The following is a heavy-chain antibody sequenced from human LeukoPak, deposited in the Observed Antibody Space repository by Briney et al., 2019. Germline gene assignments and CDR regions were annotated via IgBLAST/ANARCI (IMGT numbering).Heavy chain of an antibody. CDR1: GYTFTGYH. V-gene: IGHV1-2*02. Sequence: GASVKVSCKASGYTFTGYHMHWVRQAPGQGLEWMGWINPNSGDTHYAQNFQGRVTMTRDTSITTAYMELSSLRSDDTGMYYCARGFYGMDVWGQGTTVTVSS. J-gene: IGHJ6*02. CDR2: INPNSGDT. CDR3: ARGFYGMDV.